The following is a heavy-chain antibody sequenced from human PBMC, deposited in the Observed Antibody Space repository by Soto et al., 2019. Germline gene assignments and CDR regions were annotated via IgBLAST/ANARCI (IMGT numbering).Heavy chain of an antibody. V-gene: IGHV3-30-3*01. Sequence: QVQLVESGGGVVQPGRSLRVSCAASGFTFSNYAMHWVRQAPGKGLERVAVVSYDGSKHFYADSVEGRFTISGDSSKSTLYLHMDNLSDEDTAVYYCARDRVYYYDNSGYYNFDYWGQGTLVTVSS. CDR2: VSYDGSKH. D-gene: IGHD3-22*01. J-gene: IGHJ4*02. CDR1: GFTFSNYA. CDR3: ARDRVYYYDNSGYYNFDY.